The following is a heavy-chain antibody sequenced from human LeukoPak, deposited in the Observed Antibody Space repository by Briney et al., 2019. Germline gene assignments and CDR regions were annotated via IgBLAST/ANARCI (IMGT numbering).Heavy chain of an antibody. J-gene: IGHJ4*02. V-gene: IGHV4-31*03. CDR3: AGLVEQQLVPPLNYFDY. Sequence: PSETLSLTCTVSGGSISSGGYYWSWIRQHPGKGLEWIGYIYYSGSTYYNPSLKSRVTISVDTSKNQFSLKLSSVTAADTAVYYCAGLVEQQLVPPLNYFDYWGQGTLVTVSS. D-gene: IGHD6-13*01. CDR2: IYYSGST. CDR1: GGSISSGGYY.